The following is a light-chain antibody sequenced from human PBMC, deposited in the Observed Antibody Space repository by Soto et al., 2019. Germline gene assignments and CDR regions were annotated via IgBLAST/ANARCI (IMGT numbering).Light chain of an antibody. CDR1: SSDVGGYNY. Sequence: QSALTQPRSVSGSPGQSITISCTGTSSDVGGYNYVSWYRQHPAKAPKLMIYDVSKRPSGVPDRFSGSKSGNTASLTISGLQAEDEADYYCCSYAGSYTHYVFRTGTKVTVL. J-gene: IGLJ1*01. CDR3: CSYAGSYTHYV. V-gene: IGLV2-11*01. CDR2: DVS.